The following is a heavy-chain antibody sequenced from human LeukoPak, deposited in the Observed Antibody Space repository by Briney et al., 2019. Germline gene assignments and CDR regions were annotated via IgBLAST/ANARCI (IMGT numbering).Heavy chain of an antibody. CDR2: ISYDGSNK. V-gene: IGHV3-30*16. J-gene: IGHJ4*02. D-gene: IGHD3-22*01. CDR1: GFTFSSYA. CDR3: ESGSYYDSSGYYFN. Sequence: PGGSLRLSCAASGFTFSSYAIHCLRQAPGKGLEWVAVISYDGSNKYYADSVKGRFTIPRDNPKNTLYLQMNSLRAEDTAVYYCESGSYYDSSGYYFNRGQGTLVTVSS.